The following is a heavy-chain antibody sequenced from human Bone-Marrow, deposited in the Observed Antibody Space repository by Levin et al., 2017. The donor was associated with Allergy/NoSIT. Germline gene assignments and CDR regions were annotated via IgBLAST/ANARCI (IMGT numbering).Heavy chain of an antibody. CDR3: ARDIGQPDSYDYYGYGMDV. D-gene: IGHD1-26*01. J-gene: IGHJ6*02. Sequence: GESLKISCAASGFTFRGYGFHWVRQAPGKGLEWVAVIWLDGRSQPYADPVKGRFTISTDNSQNTLWLQMNSLRAEDTAIYYCARDIGQPDSYDYYGYGMDVWGQGTTVTVSS. CDR1: GFTFRGYG. CDR2: IWLDGRSQ. V-gene: IGHV3-33*01.